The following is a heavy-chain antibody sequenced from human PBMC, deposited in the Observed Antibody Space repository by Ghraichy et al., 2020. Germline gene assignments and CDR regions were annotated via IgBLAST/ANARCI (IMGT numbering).Heavy chain of an antibody. J-gene: IGHJ5*02. CDR1: GGSISGFY. CDR3: ARHAEIPLLREGYDR. Sequence: SETLSLTCTVSGGSISGFYWSWIRQSPGKGLEYVGYIFYKGQTNYNPSLKSRVTISVDTSRNQFSLKLRSVTAADTAFYYCARHAEIPLLREGYDRWGQGTLVIVSS. V-gene: IGHV4-59*08. CDR2: IFYKGQT. D-gene: IGHD2-15*01.